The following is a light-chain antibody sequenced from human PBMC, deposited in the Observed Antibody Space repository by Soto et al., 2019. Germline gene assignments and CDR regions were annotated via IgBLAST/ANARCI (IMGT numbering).Light chain of an antibody. V-gene: IGLV2-14*01. Sequence: QSVLTQPASVSGSPGQSITFSCTGTSSDIGNYKYVSWYQQHPGRDPKLLIYEVSNRPSGVSNRFSGSKSSNTASLTISGLQAEDEGDYYCSSYTSHSTWVFGGGTKVTVL. J-gene: IGLJ3*02. CDR1: SSDIGNYKY. CDR2: EVS. CDR3: SSYTSHSTWV.